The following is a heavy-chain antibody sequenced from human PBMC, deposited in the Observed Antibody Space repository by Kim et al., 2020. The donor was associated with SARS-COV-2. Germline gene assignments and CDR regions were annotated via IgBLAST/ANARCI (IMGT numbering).Heavy chain of an antibody. CDR2: ISYEGSKK. V-gene: IGHV3-30*18. J-gene: IGHJ6*01. Sequence: GGSLRLSCAASGFSFNNYGMHWVRQAPGKGLEWVAFISYEGSKKQYPDSLKGRFTISRDYSKNTLYLQMNSLTAEDTAVYYCAKQGYKYELNTYYGMDL. CDR3: AKQGYKYELNTYYGMDL. D-gene: IGHD5-12*01. CDR1: GFSFNNYG.